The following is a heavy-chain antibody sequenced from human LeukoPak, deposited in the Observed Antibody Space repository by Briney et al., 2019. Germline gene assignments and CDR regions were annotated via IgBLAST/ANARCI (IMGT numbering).Heavy chain of an antibody. D-gene: IGHD1-26*01. CDR1: GFTFSTYK. V-gene: IGHV3-7*01. Sequence: GGSLRLFCVASGFTFSTYKMTWVRQAPGKGLEWVANINQDESEKTYLDSVKGRFTISRDNAKNSLYLQMNSLRAEDTAVYYCARAIPYSGNYIWYFDSWGQGTLVTVSS. CDR3: ARAIPYSGNYIWYFDS. J-gene: IGHJ4*02. CDR2: INQDESEK.